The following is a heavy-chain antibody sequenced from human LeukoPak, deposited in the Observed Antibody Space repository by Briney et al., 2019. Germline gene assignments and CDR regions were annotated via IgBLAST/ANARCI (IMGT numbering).Heavy chain of an antibody. D-gene: IGHD6-19*01. J-gene: IGHJ4*02. CDR1: GGSISSYY. V-gene: IGHV4-59*01. CDR2: IYYSGST. CDR3: ARGDRPVAGTRGGGLIDY. Sequence: PSETLSLTCTVSGGSISSYYWSWLRQPPGKGLEWLGYIYYSGSTNYNPSLKSRVTISVDTSKNQFSLKLSSVTAADTAVYYCARGDRPVAGTRGGGLIDYWGQGTLVTVSS.